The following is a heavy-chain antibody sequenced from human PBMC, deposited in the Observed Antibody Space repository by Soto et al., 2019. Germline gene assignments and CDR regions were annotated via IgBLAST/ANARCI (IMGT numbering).Heavy chain of an antibody. Sequence: EVQLVESGGGLVKPGGSLRLSCAASGFTFSSYSMNWVRQAPGKGLEWVSSISSSSSYIYYADSVKGRFTISRDNAKNSLYMQMNSLRAEDTAVYYCARSWNYYYDYGMDVWGQGTTVTVSS. V-gene: IGHV3-21*01. CDR2: ISSSSSYI. J-gene: IGHJ6*02. CDR3: ARSWNYYYDYGMDV. CDR1: GFTFSSYS. D-gene: IGHD3-3*01.